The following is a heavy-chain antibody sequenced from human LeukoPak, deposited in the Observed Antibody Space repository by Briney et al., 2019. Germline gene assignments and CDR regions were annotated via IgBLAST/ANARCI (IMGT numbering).Heavy chain of an antibody. V-gene: IGHV3-30*03. CDR3: ARGLYLYYDFWSGKPRSMNWFDP. CDR2: ISYEGSNK. J-gene: IGHJ5*02. CDR1: GFTFSSYG. D-gene: IGHD3-3*01. Sequence: PGGSLRLSCAASGFTFSSYGMHWVRQAPGKGLEGGAVISYEGSNKYYADSVKGRFTISRDNSKNTLYLQMNSLRAEDTAVYYCARGLYLYYDFWSGKPRSMNWFDPWGQGTLVTVSS.